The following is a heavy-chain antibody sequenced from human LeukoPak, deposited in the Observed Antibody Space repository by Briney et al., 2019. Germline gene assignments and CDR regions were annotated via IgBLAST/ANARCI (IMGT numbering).Heavy chain of an antibody. J-gene: IGHJ6*02. V-gene: IGHV3-23*01. CDR3: AKEGVVYCSSTSCYRGYYYYGMDV. CDR1: GFTFSSYA. D-gene: IGHD2-2*01. CDR2: ISGSGGST. Sequence: PGGSLRLSCAASGFTFSSYAMSWVRQAPGKGLEWVSAISGSGGSTYYADSVKGRFTISRDNSKNTLYLQMNSLRAEDTAVYYCAKEGVVYCSSTSCYRGYYYYGMDVWGQETTVTVSS.